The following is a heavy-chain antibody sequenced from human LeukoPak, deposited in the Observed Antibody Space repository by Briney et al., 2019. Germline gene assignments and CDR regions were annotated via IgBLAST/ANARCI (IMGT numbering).Heavy chain of an antibody. CDR1: GYTFTDHD. CDR2: ISTSSGGT. D-gene: IGHD1-26*01. CDR3: TRDHFGSYLA. V-gene: IGHV1-2*06. J-gene: IGHJ4*02. Sequence: ASVKVSCKTSGYTFTDHDMHWVRQAPGQGLEWVGRISTSSGGTTYSQSFQDRVTMTRDTSINTGYMELSRLKSDDTAIYYCTRDHFGSYLAWGQGTLVTVSS.